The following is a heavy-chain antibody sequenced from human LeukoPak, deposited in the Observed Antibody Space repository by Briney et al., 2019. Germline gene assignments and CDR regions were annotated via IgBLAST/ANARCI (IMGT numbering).Heavy chain of an antibody. CDR2: IYYSGST. V-gene: IGHV4-38-2*02. CDR3: ARLAGGTRLIAAAGPLGIDY. CDR1: GYSISSGYY. D-gene: IGHD6-13*01. Sequence: SETLSLTCTVSGYSISSGYYWGWIRQPPGKGLEWIGSIYYSGSTYYNPSLKSRVTISVDTSKNQFSLKLSSVTAADTAVYYCARLAGGTRLIAAAGPLGIDYWGQGTLVTVSS. J-gene: IGHJ4*02.